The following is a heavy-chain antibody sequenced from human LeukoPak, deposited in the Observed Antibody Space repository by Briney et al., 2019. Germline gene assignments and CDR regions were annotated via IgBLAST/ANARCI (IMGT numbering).Heavy chain of an antibody. CDR3: ARHPGGWNGMDV. CDR2: IIPIFGTA. V-gene: IGHV1-69*05. J-gene: IGHJ6*02. D-gene: IGHD2-15*01. Sequence: SVKVSCKASGGTFSSYAISWVRQAPGQGLEWMGGIIPIFGTANYAQKFQGRVTITTDESTSTAYMELSSLRSEDTAVYYCARHPGGWNGMDVWGQGTTVTVSS. CDR1: GGTFSSYA.